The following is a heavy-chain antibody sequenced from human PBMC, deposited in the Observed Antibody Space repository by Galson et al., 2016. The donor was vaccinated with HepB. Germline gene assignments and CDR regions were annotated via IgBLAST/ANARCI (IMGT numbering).Heavy chain of an antibody. Sequence: SLRLSCAASGFTFSSYSMSWVRQAPGRGLEWVSYISSSSSTIYYADSVKGRFTISRDNAKNSLFLQLNSLRAEDTAVYYCARPRFSSSWYKDYWGQGTLVTVSS. CDR2: ISSSSSTI. J-gene: IGHJ4*02. V-gene: IGHV3-48*04. CDR1: GFTFSSYS. CDR3: ARPRFSSSWYKDY. D-gene: IGHD6-13*01.